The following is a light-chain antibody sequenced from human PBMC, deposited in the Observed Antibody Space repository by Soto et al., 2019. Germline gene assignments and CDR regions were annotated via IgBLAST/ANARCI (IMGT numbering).Light chain of an antibody. J-gene: IGLJ1*01. V-gene: IGLV2-14*01. CDR3: SSFTNTITRYA. CDR2: EVS. Sequence: QSALTQPASVSGSPGQSITISCTGTSSDFGGYNYVSWFQHHPGKAPKLIIYEVSYRPSGVSNRFSGSKSGDTASLTISGLQAEDEADYYCSSFTNTITRYAFGTGTKVTVL. CDR1: SSDFGGYNY.